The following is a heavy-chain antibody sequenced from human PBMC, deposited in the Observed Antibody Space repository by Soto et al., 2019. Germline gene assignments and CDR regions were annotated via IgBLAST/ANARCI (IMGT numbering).Heavy chain of an antibody. CDR3: ARLGFPGAIYFDS. V-gene: IGHV5-51*01. Sequence: GAPLKISCTGSGYNFTTFWIGWVRQMPGKGLEWMGIIYPGDSETKYSPDFEGQVTISADRSTNTAYLQWRRLRASDTAMYYCARLGFPGAIYFDSWGLGTLVTVSS. CDR1: GYNFTTFW. J-gene: IGHJ4*02. CDR2: IYPGDSET.